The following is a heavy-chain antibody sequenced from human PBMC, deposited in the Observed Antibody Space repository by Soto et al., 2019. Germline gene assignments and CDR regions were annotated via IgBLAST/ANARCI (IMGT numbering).Heavy chain of an antibody. V-gene: IGHV4-4*02. CDR1: GTSISSTYW. J-gene: IGHJ4*02. CDR3: ATVPPRIVVVLAEFPT. D-gene: IGHD2-21*01. Sequence: QVQLKQSGPGLVRPSGTLSLTCVVSGTSISSTYWWAWVRQSPGKGLEWIGEIYHTGITKYNPSLKRRFSMSIDKSNNQFSLKLTSVTAADTAIYYCATVPPRIVVVLAEFPTWGQGTLVTVSS. CDR2: IYHTGIT.